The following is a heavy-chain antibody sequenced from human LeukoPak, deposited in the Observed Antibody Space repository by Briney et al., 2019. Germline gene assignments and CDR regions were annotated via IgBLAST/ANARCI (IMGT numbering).Heavy chain of an antibody. CDR2: ISSSSSTI. J-gene: IGHJ3*01. D-gene: IGHD1-7*01. CDR1: GFTFSTYR. V-gene: IGHV3-48*02. Sequence: GGSLRLSCAASGFTFSTYRMNGVRQAPGKGLEWVSYISSSSSTIFYADSVKGRFTISRDNAKNSLYLQMNSLRDEDTAVYYCARRTFPNDAFDVWGQGTVVTVSS. CDR3: ARRTFPNDAFDV.